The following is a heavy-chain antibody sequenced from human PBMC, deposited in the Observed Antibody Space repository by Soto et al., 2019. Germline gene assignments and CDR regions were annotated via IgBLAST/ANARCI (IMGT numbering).Heavy chain of an antibody. CDR1: GGSISSSSYY. D-gene: IGHD4-17*01. CDR3: ARRYGPGFDY. V-gene: IGHV4-39*01. Sequence: PSETLSLTCTVSGGSISSSSYYWGWIRQPPGKGLEWIGSISSSGSTYYKPSLKSRVAMSVDTSKNQFSLKLSSVTAADTAVYYCARRYGPGFDYWGQGTLVTVSS. CDR2: ISSSGST. J-gene: IGHJ4*02.